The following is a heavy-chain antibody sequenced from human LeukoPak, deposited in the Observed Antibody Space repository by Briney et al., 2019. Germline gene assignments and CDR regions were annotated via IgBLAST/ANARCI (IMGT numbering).Heavy chain of an antibody. J-gene: IGHJ4*02. CDR2: IYHSGST. CDR3: ARGLYSYGYVIDY. CDR1: GGSISSSNW. Sequence: SETLSLTCAVSGGSISSSNWWSWVRQPPGKGLEWIGEIYHSGSTNYNPSLKSRVTISVDKSKNQFSLKLSSVTAADTAVYYCARGLYSYGYVIDYWGQGTLVTVSS. D-gene: IGHD5-18*01. V-gene: IGHV4-4*02.